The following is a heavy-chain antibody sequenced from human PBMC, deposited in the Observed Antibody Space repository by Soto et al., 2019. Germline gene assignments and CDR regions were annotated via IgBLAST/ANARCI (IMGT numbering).Heavy chain of an antibody. J-gene: IGHJ6*02. CDR1: GGSFSGYY. CDR2: INHSGRT. CDR3: AREGELGYCSSSSCYEYYYYGMDV. D-gene: IGHD2-2*01. Sequence: QVQLQQWGAGLLKPSETLSLTCAVYGGSFSGYYWSWIRQPPGKGLEWMGEINHSGRTNYNPSLKSRVSISVDTSKNQFSLKLSSVTAADTAVYYCAREGELGYCSSSSCYEYYYYGMDVWGQGTTVTVSS. V-gene: IGHV4-34*01.